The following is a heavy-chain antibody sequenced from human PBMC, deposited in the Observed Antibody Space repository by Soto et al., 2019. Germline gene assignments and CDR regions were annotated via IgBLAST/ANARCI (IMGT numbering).Heavy chain of an antibody. V-gene: IGHV4-34*01. J-gene: IGHJ4*02. CDR2: INHSGST. D-gene: IGHD2-8*02. Sequence: SQPLSLTYAVYGGNFRGYCWPWIRQPPGTGLEWIGEINHSGSTNYNPSLKSRVTISVDTSKNQFSLKLTSVTAADTAVYYCAREKNTGLFDYWGQGTLVTVSS. CDR1: GGNFRGYC. CDR3: AREKNTGLFDY.